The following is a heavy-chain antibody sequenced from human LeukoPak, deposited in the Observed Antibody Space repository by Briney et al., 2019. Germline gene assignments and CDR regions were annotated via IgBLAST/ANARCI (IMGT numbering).Heavy chain of an antibody. CDR3: ARGFGKKAAAGLGYFFDY. D-gene: IGHD6-13*01. V-gene: IGHV4-59*01. J-gene: IGHJ4*02. CDR2: IYYSGIT. CDR1: GGSISSYY. Sequence: SETLSLTCTVSGGSISSYYWSWIRQPPGKGLEWIGYIYYSGITNYNPSLKSRVTISVDTSKNQFSQKLSSVTAADTAVYYCARGFGKKAAAGLGYFFDYWGQGTLVTVSS.